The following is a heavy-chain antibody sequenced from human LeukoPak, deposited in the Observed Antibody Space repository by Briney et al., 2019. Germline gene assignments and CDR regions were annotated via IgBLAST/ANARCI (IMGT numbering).Heavy chain of an antibody. Sequence: ASVKVSCKASGYTFTSYDINWVRQATGQGLEWMGWMNPNSGNTGYAQKFQGRVTMTRNTSISTAYMELSSLRSEDTAVYYCARSPIRYCSGGSCYPWFDPWGQGTLVTVSS. D-gene: IGHD2-15*01. V-gene: IGHV1-8*01. CDR1: GYTFTSYD. J-gene: IGHJ5*02. CDR3: ARSPIRYCSGGSCYPWFDP. CDR2: MNPNSGNT.